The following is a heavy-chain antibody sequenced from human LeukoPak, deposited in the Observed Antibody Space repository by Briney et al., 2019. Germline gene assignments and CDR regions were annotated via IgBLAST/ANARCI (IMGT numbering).Heavy chain of an antibody. D-gene: IGHD3-16*01. CDR3: ARGAYFYYGMDV. J-gene: IGHJ6*02. Sequence: GASVKVSCKASGGTFSSYAISWVRQAPGQGLEWMGRINPNSGGTNYAQKFQGRVTMTRDTSISTAYMELSRLRSDDTAVYYCARGAYFYYGMDVWGQGTTVTVSS. V-gene: IGHV1-2*06. CDR1: GGTFSSYA. CDR2: INPNSGGT.